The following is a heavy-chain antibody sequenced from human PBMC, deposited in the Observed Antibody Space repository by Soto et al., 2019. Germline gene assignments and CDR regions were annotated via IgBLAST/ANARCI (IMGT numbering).Heavy chain of an antibody. J-gene: IGHJ6*02. CDR3: ARHEATYYNFYGMDV. V-gene: IGHV5-51*01. Sequence: GESLKISCESHGFSFTTYWITWVRQKPGKGLEWVGSFHPGESDTRYSPSFQGQVTISADRSLATAYLQWSSLQAADTAIYYCARHEATYYNFYGMDVWGQGTTVTVSS. CDR2: FHPGESDT. CDR1: GFSFTTYW.